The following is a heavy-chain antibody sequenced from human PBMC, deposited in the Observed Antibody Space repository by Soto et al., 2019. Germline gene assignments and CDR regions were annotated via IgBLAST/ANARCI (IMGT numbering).Heavy chain of an antibody. D-gene: IGHD3-3*01. J-gene: IGHJ4*02. V-gene: IGHV3-23*01. CDR1: GFTFSSYA. Sequence: QPGGSLRLSCAASGFTFSSYAMSWVRQAPGKGLEWVSAISGSGGSTYYADSVKGRFTISRDNSKNTLYLQMNSLRAEDTAVYYCAKSGHPLDWRSRITIFGVVITYYFDYWGQGTLVTVSS. CDR2: ISGSGGST. CDR3: AKSGHPLDWRSRITIFGVVITYYFDY.